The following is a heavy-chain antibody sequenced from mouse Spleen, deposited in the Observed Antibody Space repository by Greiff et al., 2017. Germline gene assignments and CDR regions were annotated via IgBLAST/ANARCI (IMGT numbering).Heavy chain of an antibody. J-gene: IGHJ2*01. D-gene: IGHD1-2*01. V-gene: IGHV5-6-5*01. CDR2: ISSGGST. Sequence: EVKLMESGGGLVKPGGSLKLSCAASGFTFSSYAMSWVRQTPEKRLEWVASISSGGSTYYPDSVKGRFTISRDNARNILYLQMSSLRSEDTAMYYCARFTTAYFDYWGQGTTLTVSS. CDR3: ARFTTAYFDY. CDR1: GFTFSSYA.